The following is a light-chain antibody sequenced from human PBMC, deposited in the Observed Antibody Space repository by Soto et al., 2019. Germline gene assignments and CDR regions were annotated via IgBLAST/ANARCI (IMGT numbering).Light chain of an antibody. Sequence: QLIQSPSSLSVSVGDRVTITCRASQGISSALAWYQQKPGKAPKLLIYDASSLESGVPSRFSGSGSGTDITLTISSLQPEDFATYYRQQFNSYPYTFGQGTKLEIK. J-gene: IGKJ2*01. CDR3: QQFNSYPYT. V-gene: IGKV1-13*02. CDR1: QGISSA. CDR2: DAS.